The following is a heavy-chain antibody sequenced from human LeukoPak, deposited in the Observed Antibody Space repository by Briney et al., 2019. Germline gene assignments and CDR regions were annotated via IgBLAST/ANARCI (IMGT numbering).Heavy chain of an antibody. Sequence: SETLSLTCTVSGGSISSSSYYWGWIRQPPGKGLEWIGSIYYSGSTYYNPSLKSRVTISVDTSKNQFSLKLSSVTAADTAVYYCARVGDPPDGFAFDIWGQGTMVTVSS. J-gene: IGHJ3*02. V-gene: IGHV4-39*07. CDR2: IYYSGST. CDR1: GGSISSSSYY. D-gene: IGHD2-21*02. CDR3: ARVGDPPDGFAFDI.